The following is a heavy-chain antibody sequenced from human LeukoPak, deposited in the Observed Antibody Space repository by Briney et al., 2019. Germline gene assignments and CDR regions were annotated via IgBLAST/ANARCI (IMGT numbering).Heavy chain of an antibody. Sequence: PGESLRLSCSASGFTFSNYWMNWVRQAPGKGLEWVANIRQDGSERNYVDSVNGRFTISRDNAKNSLYLQMNSLRAEDTAVYYCASSSTFDHWGQGALVTVSS. D-gene: IGHD2-15*01. V-gene: IGHV3-7*05. CDR1: GFTFSNYW. J-gene: IGHJ4*02. CDR3: ASSSTFDH. CDR2: IRQDGSER.